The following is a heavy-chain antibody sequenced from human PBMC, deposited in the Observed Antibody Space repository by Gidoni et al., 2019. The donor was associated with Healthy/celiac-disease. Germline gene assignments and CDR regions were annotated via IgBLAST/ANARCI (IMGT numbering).Heavy chain of an antibody. CDR3: TTFHCSGGSCYSGLDY. CDR1: GFTFSHAC. J-gene: IGHJ4*02. CDR2: IKSKTDGGKT. V-gene: IGHV3-15*01. Sequence: EVQLVESGGVLVKPGGSLSLSCAAAGFTFSHACWRWVRQAPGKGREWVGRIKSKTDGGKTDYAAPVKGRFTISRDDSKNTLYLQMNSLKTEDTAVYYCTTFHCSGGSCYSGLDYWGQGTLVTVSS. D-gene: IGHD2-15*01.